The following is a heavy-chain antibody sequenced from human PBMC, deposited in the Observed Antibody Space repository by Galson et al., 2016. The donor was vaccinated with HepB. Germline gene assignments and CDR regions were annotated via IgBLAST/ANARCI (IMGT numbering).Heavy chain of an antibody. CDR2: IYPNSGGT. V-gene: IGHV1-2*04. CDR3: ARDPGREYSSDHFYYGMDV. CDR1: GYTFSGYY. Sequence: SVKVSCKASGYTFSGYYIHWVRQAPGQGLEWMGWIYPNSGGTNYAQKFQGWVTMTRDTSIRTAYMELSRLRSDDTAVYYCARDPGREYSSDHFYYGMDVWGQGTTVTVSS. D-gene: IGHD5-12*01. J-gene: IGHJ6*02.